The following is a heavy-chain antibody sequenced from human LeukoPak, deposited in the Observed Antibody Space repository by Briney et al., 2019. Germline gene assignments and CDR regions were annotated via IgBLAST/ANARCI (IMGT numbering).Heavy chain of an antibody. CDR1: GGSISSSSYY. D-gene: IGHD3-22*01. V-gene: IGHV4-39*07. CDR2: IYYSGST. Sequence: KSSETLSLTCTVSGGSISSSSYYWGWIRQPPGKGLEWIGSIYYSGSTYYNPSLKSRVTISVDTSKNQFSLKLSSVTAADTAVYYCARGRRRYYDSSGYLKTTKYYFDYWGQGTLVTVSS. J-gene: IGHJ4*02. CDR3: ARGRRRYYDSSGYLKTTKYYFDY.